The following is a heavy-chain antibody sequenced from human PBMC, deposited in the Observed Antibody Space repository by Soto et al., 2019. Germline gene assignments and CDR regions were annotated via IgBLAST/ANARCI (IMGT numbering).Heavy chain of an antibody. D-gene: IGHD3-3*01. CDR2: IYPGDSDI. J-gene: IGHJ6*02. CDR3: ARLYSPNPKLKYYFFYGLDV. V-gene: IGHV5-51*01. Sequence: GESLKISCKGSGYSFNKYWIGWVRQMPGKGLEWMGVIYPGDSDIRYGPSFQGQVTISVDETTSTAYLQWRSLKASDTAVYYCARLYSPNPKLKYYFFYGLDVWGQGTTVTVSS. CDR1: GYSFNKYW.